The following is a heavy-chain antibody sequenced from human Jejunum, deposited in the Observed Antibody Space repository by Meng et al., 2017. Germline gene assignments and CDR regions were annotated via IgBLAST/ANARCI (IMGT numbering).Heavy chain of an antibody. V-gene: IGHV3-43D*03. J-gene: IGHJ6*02. CDR2: ISWNGGST. CDR1: GFTIDEYA. CDR3: AKASQSKNNYYGMDV. D-gene: IGHD4-11*01. Sequence: GESLKISCAASGFTIDEYAMHWVRQAPGKGLEWVSLISWNGGSTYYADSVKGRFTISRDNSKNSPYLQMYSLRAADSALYYCAKASQSKNNYYGMDVWGQGTTVTVSS.